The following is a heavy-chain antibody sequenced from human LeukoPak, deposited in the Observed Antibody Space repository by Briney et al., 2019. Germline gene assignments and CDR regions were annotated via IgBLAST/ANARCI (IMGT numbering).Heavy chain of an antibody. V-gene: IGHV4-59*01. CDR2: IYYTGSP. D-gene: IGHD3-16*01. Sequence: SETLSLTCTVSGGSISSYYWSWIRQPPGKGLEWIGYIYYTGSPSYNLSLKSRVTISVDTSKNHFSLKLSSVTAADTAVYYCARDRSIWGFWGQGTLVTVSS. J-gene: IGHJ4*02. CDR1: GGSISSYY. CDR3: ARDRSIWGF.